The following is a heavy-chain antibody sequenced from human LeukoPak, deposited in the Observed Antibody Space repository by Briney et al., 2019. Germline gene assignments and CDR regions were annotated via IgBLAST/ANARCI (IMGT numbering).Heavy chain of an antibody. J-gene: IGHJ4*02. V-gene: IGHV3-23*01. Sequence: GGSLRLSCAASGFTFSSYAMSWVRQAPGKGLEWVSTISTSGGSTYYADSVKGRFTISRDNSKNTLYLQMNSLRAEDTAVYYCAREGSSGYSWFVDYWGQGTLVTVSS. CDR2: ISTSGGST. CDR3: AREGSSGYSWFVDY. D-gene: IGHD3-22*01. CDR1: GFTFSSYA.